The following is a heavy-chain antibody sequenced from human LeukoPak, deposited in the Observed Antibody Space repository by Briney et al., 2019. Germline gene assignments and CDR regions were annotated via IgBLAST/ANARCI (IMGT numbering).Heavy chain of an antibody. CDR1: GFTFSNAW. J-gene: IGHJ6*03. D-gene: IGHD4-11*01. V-gene: IGHV3-20*04. Sequence: GGSLRLSCAASGFTFSNAWMTWVRQAPGKGLEWVSDINWNGDSTGYADSVKGRFTISRDNAKNSLYLQMNSLRAEDTAFYYCARYGNPKYYYFYMDVWGKGTTVTVSS. CDR3: ARYGNPKYYYFYMDV. CDR2: INWNGDST.